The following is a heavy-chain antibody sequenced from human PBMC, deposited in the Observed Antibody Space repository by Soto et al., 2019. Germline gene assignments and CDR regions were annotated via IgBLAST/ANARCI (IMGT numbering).Heavy chain of an antibody. V-gene: IGHV4-39*01. CDR2: IYYSGGT. Sequence: QLQLQESGPGLVKPSETLSLTCTVSGGSISSYSYYWGWIHQPPGKGLEWIGSIYYSGGTYYNPSLKSRVTISVDTSKNQFSLKLSSVTAADTAVYYCARPSGSYLFYFDYWGQGTLVTVSS. D-gene: IGHD1-26*01. J-gene: IGHJ4*02. CDR1: GGSISSYSYY. CDR3: ARPSGSYLFYFDY.